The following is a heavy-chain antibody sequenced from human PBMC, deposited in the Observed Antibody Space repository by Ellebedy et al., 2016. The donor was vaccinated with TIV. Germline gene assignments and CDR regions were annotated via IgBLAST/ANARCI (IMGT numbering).Heavy chain of an antibody. V-gene: IGHV4-4*07. Sequence: GSLRLSXTVAGDSISDYCWAWFRQPAGKAPEWIGRIYGSGSTNYNPSLSSRVTMSIDTSKNHFSLRLSSVTAADTAVYYCARRTNTGSYNYFNYWGRGTLVTVSS. CDR1: GDSISDYC. CDR3: ARRTNTGSYNYFNY. J-gene: IGHJ4*02. D-gene: IGHD3-10*01. CDR2: IYGSGST.